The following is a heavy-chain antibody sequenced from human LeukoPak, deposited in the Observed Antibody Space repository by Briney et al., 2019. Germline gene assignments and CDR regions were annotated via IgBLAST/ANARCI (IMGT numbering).Heavy chain of an antibody. Sequence: PGGSPRLSCVAAGFTFSDHWVHWLRHVPGKPPVWVSNTNGQGSGTHYGDFVKGRFTISRDNTKSTVFLQMNNLRVEDTAVYYCARTGGTDVDLDYWGQGTLVTVSS. D-gene: IGHD3-16*01. CDR3: ARTGGTDVDLDY. CDR1: GFTFSDHW. J-gene: IGHJ4*02. CDR2: TNGQGSGT. V-gene: IGHV3-74*01.